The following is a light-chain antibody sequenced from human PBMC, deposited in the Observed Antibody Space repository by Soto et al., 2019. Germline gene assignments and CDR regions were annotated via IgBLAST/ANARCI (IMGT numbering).Light chain of an antibody. V-gene: IGLV2-14*01. Sequence: QSALTQPASVSGSPGQSITISCTGTSSDVGDYKYVSWYQQHPGKAPKLMIYDVSDRSSGVSNRFSGSKSGNTASLTISGLQAEDEADYYCSSYTTSSTLVVFGGGTKLTVL. CDR3: SSYTTSSTLVV. CDR2: DVS. CDR1: SSDVGDYKY. J-gene: IGLJ2*01.